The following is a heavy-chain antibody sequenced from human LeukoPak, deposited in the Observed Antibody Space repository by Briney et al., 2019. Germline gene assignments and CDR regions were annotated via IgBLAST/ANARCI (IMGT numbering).Heavy chain of an antibody. CDR3: AKGEQWLLDY. J-gene: IGHJ4*02. CDR1: GFTFSSYG. CDR2: IWYDGSNK. Sequence: GGSLRLSCAASGFTFSSYGMHLVRQAPGKGLEWVAVIWYDGSNKYYADSVKGRFTISRDNSKNTLYLQMNSLRAEDTAVYYCAKGEQWLLDYWGQGTLVTVSS. V-gene: IGHV3-33*06. D-gene: IGHD6-19*01.